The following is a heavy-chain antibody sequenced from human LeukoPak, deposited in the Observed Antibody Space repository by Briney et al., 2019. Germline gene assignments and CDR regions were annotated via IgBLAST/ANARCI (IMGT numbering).Heavy chain of an antibody. CDR2: ISSSNSPI. CDR3: AREPSGVLGLDY. V-gene: IGHV3-48*01. J-gene: IGHJ4*02. CDR1: GFTFSSYA. Sequence: GGSLRLSCAASGFTFSSYAMHWVRQAPGKGLEWVSYISSSNSPIYYADSLRGRFTISRDNAKNSLFLQMNSLRVEDTAVYYCAREPSGVLGLDYWGQGTLVTVSS. D-gene: IGHD3-10*01.